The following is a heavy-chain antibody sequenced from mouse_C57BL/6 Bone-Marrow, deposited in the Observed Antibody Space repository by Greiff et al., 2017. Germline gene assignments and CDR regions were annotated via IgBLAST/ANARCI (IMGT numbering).Heavy chain of an antibody. J-gene: IGHJ2*01. V-gene: IGHV1-64*01. CDR2: IHPNSGST. CDR3: GRSVVGDY. CDR1: GYTFTSYW. Sequence: VKLQQPGAELVKPADSVTLTCKASGYTFTSYWMHWVKQRPGQGLEWIGMIHPNSGSTNYNEKIKSKSTLTVDKSSSTSYMQLSSLTSEDSAVYYCGRSVVGDYWGQGTTLTVSS. D-gene: IGHD4-1*01.